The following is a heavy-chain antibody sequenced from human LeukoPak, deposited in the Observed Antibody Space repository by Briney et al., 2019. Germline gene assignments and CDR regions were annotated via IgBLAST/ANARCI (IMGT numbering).Heavy chain of an antibody. D-gene: IGHD2-15*01. V-gene: IGHV3-23*01. CDR3: AKDHIVVVVAATPDY. J-gene: IGHJ4*02. CDR1: GFTFTNYW. CDR2: ISGSGGST. Sequence: PGGSLRLSCAASGFTFTNYWMSWVRQAPGKGLEWVSAISGSGGSTYYADSVKGRFTISRDNSKNTLYLQMNSLRAEDTAVYYCAKDHIVVVVAATPDYWGQGTLVTVSS.